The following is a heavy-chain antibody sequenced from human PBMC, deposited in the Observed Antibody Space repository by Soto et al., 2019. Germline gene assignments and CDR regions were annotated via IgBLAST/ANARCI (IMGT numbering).Heavy chain of an antibody. D-gene: IGHD3-10*01. CDR3: ARSEGMASIWYFDL. J-gene: IGHJ2*01. CDR2: IYYSGST. V-gene: IGHV4-31*03. Sequence: SETLSLTCTVSGDSISSGGYYWSWIRQHPGKGLEWIGYIYYSGSTYYNPSLKSRVTISVDTSKNQFPLKLSSVTAADTAVYYWARSEGMASIWYFDLWGRGTLVAVSS. CDR1: GDSISSGGYY.